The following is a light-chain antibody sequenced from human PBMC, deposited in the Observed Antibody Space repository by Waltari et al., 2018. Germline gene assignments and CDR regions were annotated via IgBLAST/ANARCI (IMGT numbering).Light chain of an antibody. CDR2: AAS. CDR3: QQANTFPPGVT. V-gene: IGKV1D-12*01. J-gene: IGKJ4*01. CDR1: QDICNL. Sequence: DIQMTQSPSSVSASVGDRINITCRASQDICNLLAWDPQKPGTAPKLLIYAASRFQRGVPARFSGSGFGTDFTLTIVSLQPEDFATYFCQQANTFPPGVTFGGGTKVEI.